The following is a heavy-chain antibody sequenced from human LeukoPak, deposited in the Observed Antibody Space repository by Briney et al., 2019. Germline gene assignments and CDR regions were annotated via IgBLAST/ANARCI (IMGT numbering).Heavy chain of an antibody. Sequence: GGSLRLSCAAPGFTFSSYAMSWVRQAPGKGLEWVSGVTGNGGTTYYADSVKGRFTISRDNSKNTLYLQMNSLRAEDTAVYYCAKADRDIVVVPDYYMDVWGKGTTVTVSS. D-gene: IGHD2-2*01. CDR3: AKADRDIVVVPDYYMDV. CDR1: GFTFSSYA. CDR2: VTGNGGTT. V-gene: IGHV3-23*01. J-gene: IGHJ6*03.